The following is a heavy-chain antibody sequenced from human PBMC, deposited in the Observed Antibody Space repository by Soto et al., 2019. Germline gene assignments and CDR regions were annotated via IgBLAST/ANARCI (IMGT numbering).Heavy chain of an antibody. J-gene: IGHJ4*02. CDR1: GFTFNTHW. Sequence: GGSLRLSCTASGFTFNTHWMHWVRQAPGKGLVWVSRIYFDGITTNYADSVKGRLTVSRDNAKNTVYLHVNTLRDEDAAVYYCARGGAMGVDYWGQGTLVTVSS. V-gene: IGHV3-74*01. CDR3: ARGGAMGVDY. D-gene: IGHD1-26*01. CDR2: IYFDGITT.